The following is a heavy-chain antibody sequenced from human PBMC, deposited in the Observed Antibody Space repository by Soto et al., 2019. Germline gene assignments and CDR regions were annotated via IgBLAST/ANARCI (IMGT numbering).Heavy chain of an antibody. V-gene: IGHV1-58*02. J-gene: IGHJ3*02. CDR3: AGSSGHTTRDAFDI. D-gene: IGHD3-22*01. CDR2: IVVGSGNT. Sequence: QMQLVQSGPEVKKPGTSVKISCKASGFTFTSSAMQWVRQARGQRLEWIGWIVVGSGNTNYAQKFQERVTITRDMSTSTAYMELSSLRSEDTAVYYCAGSSGHTTRDAFDIWGQGTMVTVSS. CDR1: GFTFTSSA.